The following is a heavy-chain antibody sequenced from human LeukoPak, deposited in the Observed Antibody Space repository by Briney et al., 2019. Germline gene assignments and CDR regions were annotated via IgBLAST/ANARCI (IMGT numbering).Heavy chain of an antibody. CDR1: GFTFDDYA. CDR2: ISWNSGSI. CDR3: AKDSEYYYDSSGYYHY. J-gene: IGHJ4*02. D-gene: IGHD3-22*01. Sequence: GGSLRLSCAASGFTFDDYAMHWVRQAPGKGLEWASGISWNSGSIGYADSVKGRFTISRDNAKNSLYLQMNSLRAEDTALYYCAKDSEYYYDSSGYYHYWGQGTLVTVSS. V-gene: IGHV3-9*01.